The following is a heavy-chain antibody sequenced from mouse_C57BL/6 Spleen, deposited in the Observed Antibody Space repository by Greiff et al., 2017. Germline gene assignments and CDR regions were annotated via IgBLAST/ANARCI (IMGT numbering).Heavy chain of an antibody. CDR1: GFTFSSYA. V-gene: IGHV5-4*03. CDR2: ISDGGSYT. D-gene: IGHD3-2*02. CDR3: ARGGDSSVPWFAY. J-gene: IGHJ3*01. Sequence: EVKVVESGGGLVKPGGSLKLSCAASGFTFSSYAMSWVRQTPEKRLEWVATISDGGSYTYYPDNVKGRFTISRDNAKNNLYLQMSHLKSEDTAMYYCARGGDSSVPWFAYWGQGTLVTVSA.